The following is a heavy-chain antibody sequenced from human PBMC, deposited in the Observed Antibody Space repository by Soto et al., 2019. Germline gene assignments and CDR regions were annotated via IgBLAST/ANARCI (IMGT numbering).Heavy chain of an antibody. CDR1: GLSLRSYY. V-gene: IGHV3-23*01. J-gene: IGHJ3*02. CDR3: AKDITTILDLEAFDI. Sequence: VWLRSSRAACGLSLRSYYMSWVRQAPGKGLEWVSAISGSGGSTYYTDSVKGRFTISRDNSKNTLYLQMNSLRAEDTAVYYCAKDITTILDLEAFDIWGQRTMLTVSS. D-gene: IGHD3-22*01. CDR2: ISGSGGST.